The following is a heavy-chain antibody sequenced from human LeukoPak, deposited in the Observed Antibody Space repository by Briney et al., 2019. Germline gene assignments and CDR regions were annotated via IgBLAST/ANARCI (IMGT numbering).Heavy chain of an antibody. CDR3: ARWGLASIIDF. V-gene: IGHV3-7*01. CDR2: INPGAGEK. D-gene: IGHD2-21*01. CDR1: GFSFSTYW. J-gene: IGHJ4*02. Sequence: GGSLRLSCAASGFSFSTYWMAWVRQTPGKGLEWVANINPGAGEKYYVDSVKGRFTISRDDAKTSLYLQMDNLRVEDTAVYSCARWGLASIIDFWGQGTLVTVSS.